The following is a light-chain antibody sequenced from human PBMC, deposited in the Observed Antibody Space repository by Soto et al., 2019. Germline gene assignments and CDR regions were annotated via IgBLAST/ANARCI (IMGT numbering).Light chain of an antibody. CDR1: QSVSSN. Sequence: EIVMTQSPATLSVSPGERATLSCRASQSVSSNLAWYQQKPGQAPRLLIYGASTRATGTPARFSGSGSGTEFNLTISSLQSEDFAVYYCQQRSTWPPLTFGQGTRLDFK. V-gene: IGKV3-15*01. CDR3: QQRSTWPPLT. CDR2: GAS. J-gene: IGKJ5*01.